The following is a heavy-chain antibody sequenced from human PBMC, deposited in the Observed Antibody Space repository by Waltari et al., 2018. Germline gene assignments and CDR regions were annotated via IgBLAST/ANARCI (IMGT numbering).Heavy chain of an antibody. CDR1: GYSISSGYY. Sequence: QVQLQESGPGLVKPSETLSLTCAVSGYSISSGYYWGWIRQPPGKGLEWIGSIYHSGSTYSTPSLKSRVTISVDTSKNQFSLKLSSVTAADTAVYYCARLPTDYYGSGSYDEDFDYWGQGTLVTVSS. V-gene: IGHV4-38-2*01. CDR3: ARLPTDYYGSGSYDEDFDY. J-gene: IGHJ4*02. CDR2: IYHSGST. D-gene: IGHD3-10*01.